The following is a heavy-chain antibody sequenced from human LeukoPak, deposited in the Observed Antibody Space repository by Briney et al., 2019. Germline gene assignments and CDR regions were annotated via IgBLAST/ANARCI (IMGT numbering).Heavy chain of an antibody. Sequence: SETLSLTCAVSGGSFSGYYWSWIRQPPGKGLEWIGEINHSGSTNYNPSLKSRVTISVDSSKNHFSLKLTSVTAADTAVYYCARLGAGSFDPWGQGTLVTVSS. J-gene: IGHJ5*02. D-gene: IGHD3-10*01. CDR1: GGSFSGYY. CDR2: INHSGST. V-gene: IGHV4-34*01. CDR3: ARLGAGSFDP.